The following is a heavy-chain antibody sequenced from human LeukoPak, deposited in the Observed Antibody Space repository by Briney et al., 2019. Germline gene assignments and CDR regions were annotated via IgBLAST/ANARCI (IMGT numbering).Heavy chain of an antibody. D-gene: IGHD2-8*01. J-gene: IGHJ4*02. CDR2: ISSSGSTI. V-gene: IGHV3-11*04. Sequence: GGSLRLSCAASGFTFSDYYMSWIRQAPGKGLEWVSYISSSGSTIYYADSVKGRFTISRDNAKNSLYLQMNSLGAEDTAVYYCARDFPADIVLMVYGFDYWGQGTLVTVSS. CDR3: ARDFPADIVLMVYGFDY. CDR1: GFTFSDYY.